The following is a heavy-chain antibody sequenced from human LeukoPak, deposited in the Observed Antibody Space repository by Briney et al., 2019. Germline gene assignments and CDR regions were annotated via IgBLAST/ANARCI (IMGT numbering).Heavy chain of an antibody. J-gene: IGHJ5*02. D-gene: IGHD1-26*01. CDR2: INPNSGGT. V-gene: IGHV1-2*02. Sequence: ASVKVSCKASGYTFTGYYMHWVRQAPGQGLEWMGWINPNSGGTNYAQKFQGRVTMTRDTSISTAYMELSRLRSDDTAVYYCARGARWWELLGGWFDPWGQGTLVTVSS. CDR3: ARGARWWELLGGWFDP. CDR1: GYTFTGYY.